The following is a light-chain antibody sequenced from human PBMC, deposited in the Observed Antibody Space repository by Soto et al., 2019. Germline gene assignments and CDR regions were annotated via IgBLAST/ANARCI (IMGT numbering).Light chain of an antibody. V-gene: IGKV3-11*01. CDR1: QSVSTS. CDR3: QVRDVWPS. CDR2: DAS. Sequence: IVLTQSPVTLALSPGEGAVLSCRASQSVSTSLAWYQHKPGQAPRLFIYDASKRAPGVPARFSGSGSGTDFTLTISSLEPEDFAVYYCQVRDVWPSFGQGTKV. J-gene: IGKJ1*01.